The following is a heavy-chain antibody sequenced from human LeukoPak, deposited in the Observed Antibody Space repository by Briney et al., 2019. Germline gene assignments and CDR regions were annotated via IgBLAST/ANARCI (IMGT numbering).Heavy chain of an antibody. V-gene: IGHV3-23*01. CDR2: TSGSGGST. Sequence: GGSLRLSCAASGFTFSSYAMSWVRQAPGKGLEWVSATSGSGGSTYYADSVKGRFTISRDNSKNTLYLQMNSLRAEDTAVYYCAKGDSYYYDSSGYYSLNYFDYWGQGTLVTVSS. J-gene: IGHJ4*02. CDR3: AKGDSYYYDSSGYYSLNYFDY. CDR1: GFTFSSYA. D-gene: IGHD3-22*01.